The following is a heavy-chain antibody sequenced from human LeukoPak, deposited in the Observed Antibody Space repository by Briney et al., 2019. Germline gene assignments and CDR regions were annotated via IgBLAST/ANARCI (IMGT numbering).Heavy chain of an antibody. CDR2: INPNSGGT. CDR3: ARASGATRKYYFDY. CDR1: GYTFTSYG. Sequence: APVKVSCKASGYTFTSYGISWVRQAPGQGLEWMGWINPNSGGTNYAQKFQGRVTMTRDTSISTAYMELSRLRSDDTAVYYCARASGATRKYYFDYWGQGTLVTVSS. D-gene: IGHD1-26*01. V-gene: IGHV1-2*02. J-gene: IGHJ4*02.